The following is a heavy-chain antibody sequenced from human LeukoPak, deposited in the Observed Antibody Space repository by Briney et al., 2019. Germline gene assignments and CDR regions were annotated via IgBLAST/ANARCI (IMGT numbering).Heavy chain of an antibody. CDR3: ARDPGIAAAGTVGYFDS. V-gene: IGHV3-7*01. D-gene: IGHD6-13*01. J-gene: IGHJ4*02. CDR1: GFSFSSYW. CDR2: IKQEGSAR. Sequence: GGSLRLSCVASGFSFSSYWMSWVRQTPGKGLEWVANIKQEGSARYSVDTVTGRFTISRDNAMNSVYLQMNSLRVEDTAVYYCARDPGIAAAGTVGYFDSWGQGILVTVSS.